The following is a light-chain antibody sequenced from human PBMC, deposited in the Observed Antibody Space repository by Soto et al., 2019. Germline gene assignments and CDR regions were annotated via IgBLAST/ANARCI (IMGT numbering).Light chain of an antibody. CDR1: STDFVSYNR. V-gene: IGLV2-18*01. CDR2: EAS. Sequence: QSALTQPPSMSGSPGQSVTISCTGTSTDFVSYNRVSWYQQPPGTAPKLIIYEASNRPSGVPDRFSGSKSGNTAPLTISGLQAADEADYYCSLYTSENTYVFGTGTKLTVL. CDR3: SLYTSENTYV. J-gene: IGLJ1*01.